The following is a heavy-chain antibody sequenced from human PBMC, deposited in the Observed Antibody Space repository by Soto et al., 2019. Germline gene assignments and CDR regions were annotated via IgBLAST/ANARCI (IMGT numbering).Heavy chain of an antibody. D-gene: IGHD3-22*01. CDR3: ARDMNYYDSSGYPNAI. Sequence: ASAKASCKASGYTFTSYGISWVRRAPGQGLEGMGWISAYNGKTNYAQNLQGRVTMTTDTSTSTASMELRSLRAEDTAVYYCARDMNYYDSSGYPNAIWGQGTMVTVSS. J-gene: IGHJ3*02. CDR2: ISAYNGKT. V-gene: IGHV1-18*01. CDR1: GYTFTSYG.